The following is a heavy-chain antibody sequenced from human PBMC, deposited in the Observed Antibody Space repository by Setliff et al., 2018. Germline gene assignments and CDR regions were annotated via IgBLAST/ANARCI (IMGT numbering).Heavy chain of an antibody. Sequence: SETLSLTCTVSGYSISSGYIWGWIRQPPGKGLEWVGNIGHTGSINYNPSLKSRLAISRDTSKNQVSLKLNSVTATDTAVYYCARDLGHGGDSDYWGQGTLVTVSS. CDR3: ARDLGHGGDSDY. CDR2: IGHTGSI. V-gene: IGHV4-38-2*02. CDR1: GYSISSGYI. D-gene: IGHD2-21*02. J-gene: IGHJ4*02.